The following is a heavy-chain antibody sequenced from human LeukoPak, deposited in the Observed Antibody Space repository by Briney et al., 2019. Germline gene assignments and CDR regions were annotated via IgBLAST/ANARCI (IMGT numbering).Heavy chain of an antibody. CDR1: GFTFSSYW. D-gene: IGHD5-12*01. CDR2: IKQDGSEK. Sequence: GGSLRLSCAASGFTFSSYWMSWVRQAPGKGREWVANIKQDGSEKYYVDSVKGRFTISRDNAKNSLYLQMNSLRAEDTAVYYCARGGSGYDFDYWGQGTLITVSS. V-gene: IGHV3-7*01. J-gene: IGHJ4*02. CDR3: ARGGSGYDFDY.